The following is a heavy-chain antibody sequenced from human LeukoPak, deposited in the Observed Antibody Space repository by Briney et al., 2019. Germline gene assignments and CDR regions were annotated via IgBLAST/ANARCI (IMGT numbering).Heavy chain of an antibody. J-gene: IGHJ4*02. Sequence: GGSLRLSCAASGFTFSSYVMHWVRQAPGKGLEGVAVIWYDGSNKYYADSVKGRFTISRDNSKNTLYLQMNSLRAEDTAVYYCAREGEYYCSGGSCYSGIHFDYWGQGTLVTVSS. D-gene: IGHD2-15*01. CDR1: GFTFSSYV. V-gene: IGHV3-33*01. CDR3: AREGEYYCSGGSCYSGIHFDY. CDR2: IWYDGSNK.